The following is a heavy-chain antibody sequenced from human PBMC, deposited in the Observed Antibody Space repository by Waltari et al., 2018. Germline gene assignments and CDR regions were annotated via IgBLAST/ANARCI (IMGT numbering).Heavy chain of an antibody. CDR1: GGSISSSSYY. V-gene: IGHV4-39*07. D-gene: IGHD6-13*01. Sequence: QLQLQESGPGLVKPSETLSLTCTVSGGSISSSSYYWGWIRQPPGKGLEWIGSIYYSGSTDYNPSRKSRVTISVDTSKNQFSLKLSSVTAADTAVYYCASQYSSSWYPLAYYFDYWGQGTLVTVSS. CDR3: ASQYSSSWYPLAYYFDY. CDR2: IYYSGST. J-gene: IGHJ4*02.